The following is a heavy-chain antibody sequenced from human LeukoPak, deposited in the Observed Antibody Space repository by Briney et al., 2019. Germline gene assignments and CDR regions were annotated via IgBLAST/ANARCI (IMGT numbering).Heavy chain of an antibody. CDR3: ARDVITFGGVIVLFDY. D-gene: IGHD3-16*02. CDR1: GYTFTSYG. Sequence: ASVKVSCKASGYTFTSYGISWVRQAPGQGGEWMGWISAYNGNTNYAQKLQGRVTMTTDTSTSTAYMELRSLRSDDAAVYYCARDVITFGGVIVLFDYWGQGTLVTVSS. J-gene: IGHJ4*02. CDR2: ISAYNGNT. V-gene: IGHV1-18*01.